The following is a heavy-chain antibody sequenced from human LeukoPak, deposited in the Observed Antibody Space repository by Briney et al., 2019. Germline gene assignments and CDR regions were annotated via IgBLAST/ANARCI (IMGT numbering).Heavy chain of an antibody. CDR3: ARASTLDY. Sequence: GESLKISCKGSGYNFPSYWIGWVRQLPGKGLEWVGIIYPGDSDARYSPSFQGQVTISVDRSITTAYLQWSSLRASDTAIYYCARASTLDYWGQGTRSPSPQ. J-gene: IGHJ4*02. CDR2: IYPGDSDA. V-gene: IGHV5-51*01. D-gene: IGHD1-1*01. CDR1: GYNFPSYW.